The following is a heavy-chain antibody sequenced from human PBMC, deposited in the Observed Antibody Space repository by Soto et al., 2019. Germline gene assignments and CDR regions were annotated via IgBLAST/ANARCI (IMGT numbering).Heavy chain of an antibody. CDR1: GFIFNDYA. D-gene: IGHD4-17*01. J-gene: IGHJ4*02. CDR3: AKPRHLGDYMGSFDF. Sequence: GGSLRLSCAVYGFIFNDYAINWVRQVPGKGLEWVSGMSGRGGRGFHADSLKGRFTMSRDNSKNTAYLHITNLGVEDTAMYYCAKPRHLGDYMGSFDFWGQGTLVTVSS. CDR2: MSGRGGRG. V-gene: IGHV3-23*01.